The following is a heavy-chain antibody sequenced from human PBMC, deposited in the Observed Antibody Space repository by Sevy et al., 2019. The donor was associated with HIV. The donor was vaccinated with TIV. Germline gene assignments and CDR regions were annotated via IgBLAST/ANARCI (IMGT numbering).Heavy chain of an antibody. V-gene: IGHV3-30*04. CDR3: ARDDDFEDWWFDP. J-gene: IGHJ5*02. CDR1: GFIFSTYS. D-gene: IGHD3-3*01. CDR2: ISYDGGNN. Sequence: GGSLRLSCAASGFIFSTYSMHWVRQAPGKGLEWVAIISYDGGNNYYADSVKGRFTISRDNGKNTLYLRMNSLRVEDTAVYYCARDDDFEDWWFDPWGQGTLVTVSS.